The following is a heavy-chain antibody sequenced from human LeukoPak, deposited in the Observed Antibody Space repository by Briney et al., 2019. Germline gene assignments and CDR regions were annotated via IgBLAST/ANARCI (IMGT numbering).Heavy chain of an antibody. CDR3: AREGSNYYESSGYYRN. J-gene: IGHJ4*02. V-gene: IGHV3-53*01. CDR1: GFTVSFNY. CDR2: IYSGGRT. D-gene: IGHD3-22*01. Sequence: GGSLRLSCAASGFTVSFNYMSWVPQAPGKGLEWLSIIYSGGRTYFADSVKGRFAISRDKSKNTLCLHMNSLRAEDTAVYYCAREGSNYYESSGYYRNWGQGTLVTVSS.